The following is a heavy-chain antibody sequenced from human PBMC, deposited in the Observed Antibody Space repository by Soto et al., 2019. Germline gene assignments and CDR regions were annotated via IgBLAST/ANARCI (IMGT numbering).Heavy chain of an antibody. D-gene: IGHD4-17*01. CDR3: AVTTNDWFDP. CDR2: IYYSGST. Sequence: SETLSLTCTVSGGSISSGDYYWSWIRQPPGKGLEWIGYIYYSGSTYYNPSLRSRVTISVDTSKNQFSLKLSSVTAADTAVYYCAVTTNDWFDPWGQGTLVTVSS. CDR1: GGSISSGDYY. V-gene: IGHV4-30-4*01. J-gene: IGHJ5*02.